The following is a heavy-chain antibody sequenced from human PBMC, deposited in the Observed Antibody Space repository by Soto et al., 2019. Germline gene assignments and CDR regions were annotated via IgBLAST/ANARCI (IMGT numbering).Heavy chain of an antibody. CDR3: ARGGVYDFWSGYFSAGYYGMDV. Sequence: PSETLSLTCAVYGGSFSGYYWSWIRQPPGKGLEWIGEINHSGSTNYNPSLKSRVTISVDTSKNQFSLKLSSVTAADTAVYYCARGGVYDFWSGYFSAGYYGMDVWGQGTTVTV. J-gene: IGHJ6*02. CDR1: GGSFSGYY. D-gene: IGHD3-3*01. V-gene: IGHV4-34*01. CDR2: INHSGST.